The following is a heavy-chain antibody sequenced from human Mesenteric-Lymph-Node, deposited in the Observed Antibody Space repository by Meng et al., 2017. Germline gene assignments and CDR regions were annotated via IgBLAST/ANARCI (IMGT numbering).Heavy chain of an antibody. CDR1: GFTFSSYA. V-gene: IGHV3-64*01. J-gene: IGHJ4*02. D-gene: IGHD4-17*01. CDR3: AREFGDYVLPIDY. CDR2: ISSNGGST. Sequence: GESLKISCAASGFTFSSYAMHWVRQAPGKGLEYVSAISSNGGSTYYANSVKGRFTISRDNAKNTLSLQMNSLRAEDTGMYYCAREFGDYVLPIDYWGQGTLVTVSS.